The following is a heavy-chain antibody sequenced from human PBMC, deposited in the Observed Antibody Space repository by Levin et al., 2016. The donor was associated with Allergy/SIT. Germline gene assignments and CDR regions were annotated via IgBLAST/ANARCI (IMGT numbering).Heavy chain of an antibody. CDR2: IDWDDDK. J-gene: IGHJ4*02. CDR3: ARMVATYYHDGSGYYPPYFDY. V-gene: IGHV2-70*11. Sequence: WIRQPPGKALEWLARIDWDDDKYYSTSLETRLTISKDTSKNQVVLTLTNMDPLDTATYYCARMVATYYHDGSGYYPPYFDYWGQGTLVTVSS. D-gene: IGHD3-3*01.